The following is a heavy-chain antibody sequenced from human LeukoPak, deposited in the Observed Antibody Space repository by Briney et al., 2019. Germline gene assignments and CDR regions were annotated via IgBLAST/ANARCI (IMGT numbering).Heavy chain of an antibody. CDR3: ASRLIVGATKGRVNDAFDI. J-gene: IGHJ3*02. CDR2: IYTSGST. V-gene: IGHV4-61*02. CDR1: GGSISSGSYY. D-gene: IGHD1-26*01. Sequence: PSQTLSLTCTVSGGSISSGSYYWSWIRQPAGKGLEWIGRIYTSGSTNYNPSLKSRVTISVDTSKNQFSLKLSSVTAADTAVYYCASRLIVGATKGRVNDAFDIWGQGTMVTVSS.